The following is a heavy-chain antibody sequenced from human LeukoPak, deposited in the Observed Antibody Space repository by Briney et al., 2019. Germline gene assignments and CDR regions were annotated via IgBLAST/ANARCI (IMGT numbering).Heavy chain of an antibody. Sequence: GGSLRLSCAASGFTFSSYAMSRVRQAPGKGLEWVAAISGSGGSTYYADSVKGRFTISRDNSKNTLYLQMNSLRAEDTAVYYCAKASEYSSGFVPDYWGQGTLVTVSS. D-gene: IGHD6-25*01. V-gene: IGHV3-23*01. J-gene: IGHJ4*02. CDR2: ISGSGGST. CDR3: AKASEYSSGFVPDY. CDR1: GFTFSSYA.